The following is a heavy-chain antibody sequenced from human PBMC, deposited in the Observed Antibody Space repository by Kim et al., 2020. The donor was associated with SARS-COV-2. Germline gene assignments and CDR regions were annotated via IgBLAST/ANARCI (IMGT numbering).Heavy chain of an antibody. CDR3: ATGAWSHNWFDP. D-gene: IGHD6-19*01. Sequence: SETLSLTCAVYGGSFSGYYWSWIRQPPGKGLEWIGEINHSGSTNYNPSLKSRVTISVDTSKNQFSLKLSSVTAADTAVYYCATGAWSHNWFDPWGQGTLVTVSS. V-gene: IGHV4-34*01. J-gene: IGHJ5*02. CDR2: INHSGST. CDR1: GGSFSGYY.